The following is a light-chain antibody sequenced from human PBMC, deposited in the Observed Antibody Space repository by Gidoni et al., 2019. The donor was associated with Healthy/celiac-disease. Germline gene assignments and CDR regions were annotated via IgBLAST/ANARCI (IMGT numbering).Light chain of an antibody. CDR3: QSYDSSLSGFYV. CDR2: GNS. Sequence: QSVLTQPPSVSGAPGQRVTITCPGSSSNIGAGYDVHGYQQLPGTAPKLLIYGNSNRPSGVPDRFSGSKSGTSASLAITGLQAEDEADYYCQSYDSSLSGFYVFGTGTKVTVL. J-gene: IGLJ1*01. CDR1: SSNIGAGYD. V-gene: IGLV1-40*01.